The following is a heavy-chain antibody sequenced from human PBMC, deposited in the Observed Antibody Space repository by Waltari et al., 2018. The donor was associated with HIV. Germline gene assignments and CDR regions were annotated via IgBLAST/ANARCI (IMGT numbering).Heavy chain of an antibody. J-gene: IGHJ3*02. CDR2: IGSSGDT. D-gene: IGHD7-27*01. CDR3: ARDLGIGAFDI. V-gene: IGHV3-13*01. Sequence: EVQLVESGGGLVQPGGSLRLSCDASGFTFSSYDMHWVRQSTGKRLEWVSAIGSSGDTHFAGSVRDRFSISRENARNSLYLQMNSLRAGDTAMYYCARDLGIGAFDIWGQGTMVTVSS. CDR1: GFTFSSYD.